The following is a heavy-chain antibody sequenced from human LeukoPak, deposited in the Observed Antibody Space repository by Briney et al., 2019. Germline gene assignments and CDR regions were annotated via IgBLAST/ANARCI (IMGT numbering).Heavy chain of an antibody. Sequence: SQTLSLTCAVSGGSISSGGYSWSWIRQPPGKGLEWIGYIYHSGSTYYNPSLKSRVTISVDRSKNQFSLRLSSVTAADTALYYCARESPLTMVRGVIIVIDYWGQGTQVTVSS. V-gene: IGHV4-30-2*01. CDR3: ARESPLTMVRGVIIVIDY. J-gene: IGHJ4*02. D-gene: IGHD3-10*01. CDR2: IYHSGST. CDR1: GGSISSGGYS.